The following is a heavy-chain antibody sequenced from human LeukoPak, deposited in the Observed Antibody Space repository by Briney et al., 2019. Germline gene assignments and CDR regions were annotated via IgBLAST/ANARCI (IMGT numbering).Heavy chain of an antibody. CDR3: ARGDRSSWFNFDY. CDR1: GFTFSSYG. CDR2: TWYDGTNK. V-gene: IGHV3-33*01. Sequence: GGSLRLSCAAPGFTFSSYGFHWVRQAPGKGLEWVAVTWYDGTNKYFADSVRGRFSISRDNSKNTLYLQMNSLRAEDTAVYYCARGDRSSWFNFDYWGQGTLVTVSS. D-gene: IGHD6-13*01. J-gene: IGHJ4*02.